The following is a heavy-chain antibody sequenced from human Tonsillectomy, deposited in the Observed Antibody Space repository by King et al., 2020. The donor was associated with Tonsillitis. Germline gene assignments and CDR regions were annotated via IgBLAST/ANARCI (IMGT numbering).Heavy chain of an antibody. CDR3: ARGLTVWPNYFDS. Sequence: QLVQSGSELKKPGASVKVSCKTSGYTFTGYTMTWVRQAPGQGLEWMGWINTNTGNPTYAQGLTGRFVFSLDTSVSTAYLQISSLKAEDTAVYYCARGLTVWPNYFDSWGQGTLVTVSS. J-gene: IGHJ4*02. CDR2: INTNTGNP. V-gene: IGHV7-4-1*02. CDR1: GYTFTGYT. D-gene: IGHD5/OR15-5a*01.